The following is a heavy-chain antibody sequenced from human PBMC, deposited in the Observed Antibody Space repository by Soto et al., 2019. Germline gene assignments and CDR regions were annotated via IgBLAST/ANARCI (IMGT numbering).Heavy chain of an antibody. Sequence: ASVKVACKASGYTFTSYGISWVRQAPGQGLEWMGWISAYNGNTNYAQKLQGRVTMTTDTSTSTAHMELRSLRSDDTAGYYCARDGLLNGGSRTSTSCDKTDYYYVKDVWGQGPMGTVSS. J-gene: IGHJ6*02. D-gene: IGHD2-2*02. V-gene: IGHV1-18*04. CDR2: ISAYNGNT. CDR1: GYTFTSYG. CDR3: ARDGLLNGGSRTSTSCDKTDYYYVKDV.